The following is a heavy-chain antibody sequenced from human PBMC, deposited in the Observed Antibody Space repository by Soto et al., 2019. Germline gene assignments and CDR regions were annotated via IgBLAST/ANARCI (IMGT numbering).Heavy chain of an antibody. CDR3: ARFSGGSYNTYYFYCGMDV. D-gene: IGHD2-15*01. Sequence: ASVKVSCKASGYTFTSCGISWVRQAPGQGLDWMGWISAYNGNTKYAQDLQGRVTMTTDTSTSTAYMELRSLRSDDTAVYYCARFSGGSYNTYYFYCGMDVWGQGTTVTVSS. J-gene: IGHJ6*02. CDR1: GYTFTSCG. V-gene: IGHV1-18*01. CDR2: ISAYNGNT.